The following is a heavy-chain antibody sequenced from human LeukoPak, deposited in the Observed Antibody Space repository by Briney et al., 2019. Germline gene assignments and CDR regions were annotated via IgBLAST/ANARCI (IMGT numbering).Heavy chain of an antibody. CDR1: GGSISNYY. V-gene: IGHV4-59*01. CDR3: ARGQKYTSGYRVTELGSRYSDY. J-gene: IGHJ4*02. CDR2: IFYSGRT. Sequence: SETLSLTCTVSGGSISNYYWNWIRQPPGKGLEWIGYIFYSGRTNYNPSLKSRVTLSVDTFKNWFSLRLTSVTAADTAVYYCARGQKYTSGYRVTELGSRYSDYWGQGARVTVSP. D-gene: IGHD5-18*01.